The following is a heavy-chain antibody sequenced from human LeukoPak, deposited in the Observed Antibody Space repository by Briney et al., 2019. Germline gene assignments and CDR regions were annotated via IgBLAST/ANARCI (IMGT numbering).Heavy chain of an antibody. D-gene: IGHD2-2*01. Sequence: PSETLSLTCTVSGGSISSYYWSWIRQPAGKGLEWIGYIYHSGSTYYNPSLKSRVTISVDRSKNQFSLKLSSVTAADTAVYYCARAEEWSAAALDYWGQGTLVTVSS. CDR1: GGSISSYY. J-gene: IGHJ4*02. V-gene: IGHV4-59*12. CDR2: IYHSGST. CDR3: ARAEEWSAAALDY.